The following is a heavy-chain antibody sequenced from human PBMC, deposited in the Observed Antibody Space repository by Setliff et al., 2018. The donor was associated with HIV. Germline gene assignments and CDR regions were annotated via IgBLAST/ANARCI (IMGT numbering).Heavy chain of an antibody. V-gene: IGHV3-30*02. D-gene: IGHD3-16*01. CDR3: VKGGMTNAAFNI. J-gene: IGHJ3*02. CDR2: IRLDGSDK. CDR1: GFTFRNYG. Sequence: AGGSLRLSCAASGFTFRNYGMHWVRQAPGKGLEWVAFIRLDGSDKFYADSVKGRFTISRDNSKNTLFLQMNSLRLEDTALYYCVKGGMTNAAFNIWGPGTMVTVSS.